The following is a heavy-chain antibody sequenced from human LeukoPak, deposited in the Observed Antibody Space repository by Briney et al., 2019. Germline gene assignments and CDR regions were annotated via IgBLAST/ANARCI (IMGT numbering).Heavy chain of an antibody. CDR2: VYYSGRT. V-gene: IGHV4-59*01. Sequence: SETLSLTCTVSGGSIGTYYWSWLRQPPGKGLEWIGHVYYSGRTDYHPSLTSRVTISVDTSKNQFSLTLSSVTAADTAVYYCARDGYCSGSYCYGYYYYMDVWGTGTTVSVSS. CDR1: GGSIGTYY. J-gene: IGHJ6*03. D-gene: IGHD2-15*01. CDR3: ARDGYCSGSYCYGYYYYMDV.